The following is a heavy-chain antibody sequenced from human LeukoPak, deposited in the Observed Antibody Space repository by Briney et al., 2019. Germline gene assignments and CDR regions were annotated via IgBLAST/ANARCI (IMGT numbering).Heavy chain of an antibody. V-gene: IGHV3-33*01. J-gene: IGHJ4*02. CDR2: IWYDGSNK. D-gene: IGHD5-18*01. Sequence: GRSLRLSCAASGFTFSSYGMHWVRQAPGKGLEWVAVIWYDGSNKYYADSVKGRFTISRDNSKNALYLQMNSLRAEDTAVYYCARAGTAMAIDYWGQGTLVTVSS. CDR3: ARAGTAMAIDY. CDR1: GFTFSSYG.